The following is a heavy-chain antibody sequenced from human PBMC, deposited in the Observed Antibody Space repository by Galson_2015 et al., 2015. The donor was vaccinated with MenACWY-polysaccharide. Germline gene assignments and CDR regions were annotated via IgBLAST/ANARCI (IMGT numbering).Heavy chain of an antibody. CDR3: AKGWNADS. D-gene: IGHD1-1*01. V-gene: IGHV3-7*03. CDR1: GFTYSDYW. CDR2: IKEDGSEI. J-gene: IGHJ4*02. Sequence: SLRLSCAASGFTYSDYWMRWVRQAPGKGLEWVANIKEDGSEIYYVDSVKGRFTISRDNAKNTLYLQMNSLRAEDTAVYYCAKGWNADSWGQGTLVTVSS.